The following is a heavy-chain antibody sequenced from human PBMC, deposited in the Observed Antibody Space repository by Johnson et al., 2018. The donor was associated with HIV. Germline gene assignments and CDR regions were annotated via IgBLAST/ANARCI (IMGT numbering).Heavy chain of an antibody. D-gene: IGHD3-3*01. CDR3: AKVGLEGGKEGVGAFDI. CDR2: ISGSGGDT. V-gene: IGHV3-23*04. CDR1: GFTFSSYW. J-gene: IGHJ3*02. Sequence: VQLVESGGGLVQPGGSLRLSCVASGFTFSSYWMSWVRQTPGKGLEWVSGISGSGGDTYYADSVKGRFTISRDNSKNTLHLQMHSLRAEDTAVYYCAKVGLEGGKEGVGAFDIWGQGTMVTVSS.